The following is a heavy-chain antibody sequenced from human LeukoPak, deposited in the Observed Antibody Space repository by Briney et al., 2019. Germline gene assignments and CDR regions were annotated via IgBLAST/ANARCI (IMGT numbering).Heavy chain of an antibody. J-gene: IGHJ6*03. CDR1: GGSFSGYY. CDR2: INHSGST. V-gene: IGHV4-34*01. D-gene: IGHD3-22*01. CDR3: ARLEYYYDSSIRYYYYYMDV. Sequence: SETLSLTCAVYGGSFSGYYWSWIRQPPGKGLEWIGEINHSGSTNYNPSLKSRVTISVDTSKNQFSLKLSSVTAADTAVYYCARLEYYYDSSIRYYYYYMDVWGKGTTVTISS.